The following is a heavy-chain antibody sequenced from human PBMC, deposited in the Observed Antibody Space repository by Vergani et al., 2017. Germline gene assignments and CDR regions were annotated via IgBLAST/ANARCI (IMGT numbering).Heavy chain of an antibody. CDR2: ISVNNGNT. CDR3: ARSDYGDTAGEYFQH. Sequence: QVQLVQPGVEVKKPGASVKFSCKTSGYTFISYGISWVRQAPGQGLEWMGWISVNNGNTNYAQKFQGRVTMTTDTSTSTAYMEVRSLRSDDTAVYYCARSDYGDTAGEYFQHWARAPWSPSP. CDR1: GYTFISYG. J-gene: IGHJ1*01. D-gene: IGHD4-17*01. V-gene: IGHV1-18*01.